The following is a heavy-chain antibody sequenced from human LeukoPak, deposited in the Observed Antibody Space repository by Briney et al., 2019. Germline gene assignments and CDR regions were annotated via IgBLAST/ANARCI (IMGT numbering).Heavy chain of an antibody. CDR1: VFSFSDYA. CDR2: VSYDGSNT. J-gene: IGHJ5*02. D-gene: IGHD6-19*01. Sequence: GGSLRLSCESSVFSFSDYAVHWVRQAPGKGLEWVAAVSYDGSNTYYVDSVKGRFTVSRDNSKNTLYLEMNSLRAEDTAVYYCARGSSGWYGFDPWGQGTLVTVSS. CDR3: ARGSSGWYGFDP. V-gene: IGHV3-30*03.